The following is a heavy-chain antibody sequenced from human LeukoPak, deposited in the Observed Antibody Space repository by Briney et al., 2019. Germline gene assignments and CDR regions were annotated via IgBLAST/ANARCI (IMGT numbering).Heavy chain of an antibody. CDR3: ARENPEFGYCNGVGCDAHSFDF. V-gene: IGHV3-20*04. CDR2: VNLEGTFT. Sequence: PGGSLRPACAVSGFKFDDYGMSWVRQAPGKGLEWVSGVNLEGTFTEHIDSVKGRLTISKDNASTSLYLDMMTLRTEDTATYYCARENPEFGYCNGVGCDAHSFDFWGHGTLVIVSS. CDR1: GFKFDDYG. J-gene: IGHJ4*01. D-gene: IGHD2-15*01.